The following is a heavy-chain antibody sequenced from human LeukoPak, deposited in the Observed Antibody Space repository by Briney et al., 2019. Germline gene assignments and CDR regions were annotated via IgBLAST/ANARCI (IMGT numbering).Heavy chain of an antibody. V-gene: IGHV4-59*08. CDR3: ARHNWFDP. J-gene: IGHJ5*02. CDR2: IYYSGST. CDR1: GHSISSYY. Sequence: SETLSLMCSVSGHSISSYYWRWIRQPPGKGLEWIGYIYYSGSTNYNPSLESRVTTSVDTSKNQFSLKLSSVTAADTAVYYCARHNWFDPWGQGTLVTVSS.